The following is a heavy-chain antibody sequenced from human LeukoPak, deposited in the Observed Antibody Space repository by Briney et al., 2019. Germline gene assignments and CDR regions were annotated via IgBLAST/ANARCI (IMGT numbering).Heavy chain of an antibody. V-gene: IGHV3-7*01. J-gene: IGHJ6*02. D-gene: IGHD3-10*01. Sequence: GGSLRLSCAASGFTFSSYAMSWVRQAPGKGLEWVDNIKQDGSEKYYVDSVKGRFTISRDNTKNSLYLQMNSLRAEDTAVYYCARALQELLWFGELPYYYYGMDVWGQGTTVTVSS. CDR2: IKQDGSEK. CDR1: GFTFSSYA. CDR3: ARALQELLWFGELPYYYYGMDV.